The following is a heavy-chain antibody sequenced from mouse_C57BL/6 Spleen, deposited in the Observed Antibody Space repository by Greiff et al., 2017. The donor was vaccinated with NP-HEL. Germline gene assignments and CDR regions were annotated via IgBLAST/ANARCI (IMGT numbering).Heavy chain of an antibody. CDR1: GYTFTDYE. J-gene: IGHJ2*01. D-gene: IGHD1-1*01. V-gene: IGHV1-15*01. CDR2: IDPETGGT. CDR3: TRGGSSYGFDY. Sequence: VQLQQSGAELVRPGASVTLSCKASGYTFTDYEMHWVKQTPVHGLEWIGAIDPETGGTAYNQKFKGKAILTADKSSSTAYMELRSLTSEDSAVYYCTRGGSSYGFDYWGQGTTLTVSS.